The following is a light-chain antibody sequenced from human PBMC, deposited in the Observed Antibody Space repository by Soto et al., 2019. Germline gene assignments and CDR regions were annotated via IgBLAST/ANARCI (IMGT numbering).Light chain of an antibody. J-gene: IGLJ1*01. CDR1: SSNIGAGSD. CDR2: NNN. V-gene: IGLV1-40*01. CDR3: QSYDSSLSGYV. Sequence: QSVLTQPPSVSGAPGQRVTIPCTGSSSNIGAGSDVHWYQQLPGTAPKVLIYNNNNRPSGVPDRFSGSKSGTSASLAITGLQSEDEADDYCQSYDSSLSGYVFGTGTKVTVL.